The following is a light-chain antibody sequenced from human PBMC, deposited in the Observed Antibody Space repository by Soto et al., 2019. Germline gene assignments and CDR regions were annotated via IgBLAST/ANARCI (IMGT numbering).Light chain of an antibody. CDR1: SSNIGAEYD. V-gene: IGLV1-40*01. CDR3: QSYDSSLSGVV. CDR2: ASS. J-gene: IGLJ2*01. Sequence: QLVLTQPASVSGAPGQRVTISCTGSSSNIGAEYDVHWYQQLPGAAPNLLIYASSHRPSGVPDRFSGSRSGTSASLAIAGLQAEDEADYYCQSYDSSLSGVVFGGGTKVTVL.